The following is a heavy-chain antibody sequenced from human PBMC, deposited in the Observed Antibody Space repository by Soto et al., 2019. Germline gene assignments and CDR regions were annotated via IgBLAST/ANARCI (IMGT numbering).Heavy chain of an antibody. V-gene: IGHV3-20*04. CDR1: GFTFDDYG. Sequence: GGSLRLSCAASGFTFDDYGMSWVRQAPGKGLEWVSGINWNGGSTGYADSVKGRFTISRDNSKNTLYLQMNSLRAEDTAVYYCAKDLAYCSGGSCFHYFDYWGQGTLVTVSS. J-gene: IGHJ4*02. CDR2: INWNGGST. CDR3: AKDLAYCSGGSCFHYFDY. D-gene: IGHD2-15*01.